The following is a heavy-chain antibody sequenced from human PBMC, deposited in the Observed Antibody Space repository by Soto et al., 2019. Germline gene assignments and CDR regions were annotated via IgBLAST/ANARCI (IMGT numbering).Heavy chain of an antibody. Sequence: SETLSLTCAVYGGSFSGYYWSWIRQPPGKGLEWIGEINHSGSTNYNPSLKSRVTISVDTSKNQFSLKLSSVTAADTAVYYCARVIRLRFTDGGAISHYYYYYYMDVWGKGTTVTVSS. J-gene: IGHJ6*03. CDR3: ARVIRLRFTDGGAISHYYYYYYMDV. CDR1: GGSFSGYY. D-gene: IGHD3-3*01. V-gene: IGHV4-34*01. CDR2: INHSGST.